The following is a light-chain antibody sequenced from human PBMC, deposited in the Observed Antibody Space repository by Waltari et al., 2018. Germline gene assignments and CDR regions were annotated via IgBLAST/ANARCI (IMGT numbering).Light chain of an antibody. CDR3: QTWGTGTHVV. CDR2: LNSDGSH. V-gene: IGLV4-69*01. Sequence: QPELTQSPSASSSLGASVKLTCILSSGHSSYALAWSQQQPQKGPRNLMKLNSDGSHNKGDGIPDRFSGSSSGAERYFTISSLQSEDEADYYCQTWGTGTHVVFGGGTKLTVL. CDR1: SGHSSYA. J-gene: IGLJ2*01.